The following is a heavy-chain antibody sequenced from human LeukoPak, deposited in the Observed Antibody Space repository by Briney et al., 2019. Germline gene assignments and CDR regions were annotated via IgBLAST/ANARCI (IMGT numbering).Heavy chain of an antibody. D-gene: IGHD2/OR15-2a*01. V-gene: IGHV3-9*01. CDR3: AKDAALSRLLFNWFDP. Sequence: GGSLRLSCAASGFTFDDYAMHWVRQAPGKGLEWVSGISWNSGSIGYADSVKGRFTISRDNAKNSLYLQMNSLRAEDTALYYCAKDAALSRLLFNWFDPWGQGTLVTVSS. J-gene: IGHJ5*02. CDR1: GFTFDDYA. CDR2: ISWNSGSI.